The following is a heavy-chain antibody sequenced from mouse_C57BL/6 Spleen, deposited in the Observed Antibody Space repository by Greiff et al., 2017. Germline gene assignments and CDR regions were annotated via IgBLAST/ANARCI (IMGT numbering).Heavy chain of an antibody. Sequence: EVQRVESGGGLVKPGGSLKLSCAASGFAFSDYGMHWVRQAPEKGLEWVAYISSGSSTINYADTVKGRFTISRDNAKNTMFLQMTSLRSEDTAMDYCGRGGLLQHFDDWGKGTTVTVSS. CDR2: ISSGSSTI. CDR1: GFAFSDYG. CDR3: GRGGLLQHFDD. V-gene: IGHV5-17*01. D-gene: IGHD2-3*01. J-gene: IGHJ1*03.